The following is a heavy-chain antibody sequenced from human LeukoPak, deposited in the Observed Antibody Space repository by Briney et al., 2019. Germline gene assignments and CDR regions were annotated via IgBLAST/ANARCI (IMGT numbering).Heavy chain of an antibody. V-gene: IGHV4-39*07. CDR1: GGSISSSSSYH. CDR3: ARQQWLVPSGPYWYFDL. J-gene: IGHJ2*01. Sequence: SETVSLTCTVSGGSISSSSSYHWGWVRQPPGRGLEWIGSFSYSGRTYYNPSLKSRVTISVDTSKNQFSLKLSSVTAADTAVYYCARQQWLVPSGPYWYFDLWGRGTLVTVSS. D-gene: IGHD6-19*01. CDR2: FSYSGRT.